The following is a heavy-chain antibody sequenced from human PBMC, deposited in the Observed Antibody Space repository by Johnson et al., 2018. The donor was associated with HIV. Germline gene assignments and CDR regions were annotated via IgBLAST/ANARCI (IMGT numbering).Heavy chain of an antibody. CDR1: GFTVTNNY. V-gene: IGHV3-53*01. Sequence: VQLVESGGGLVQPGGSLRLSCAASGFTVTNNYMSWVRQAPGKGLEWVSIIYSGGRTYHADSVKGRFTLSRDNSKNTLYLQMNSLRAEDTAVYYCARDRGVFWNNDYKGDAFDIWGQGTMVTVSS. CDR3: ARDRGVFWNNDYKGDAFDI. J-gene: IGHJ3*02. D-gene: IGHD3-3*01. CDR2: IYSGGRT.